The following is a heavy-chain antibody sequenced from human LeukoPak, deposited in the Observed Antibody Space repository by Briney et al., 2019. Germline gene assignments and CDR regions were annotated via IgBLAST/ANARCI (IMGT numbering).Heavy chain of an antibody. CDR1: GGSISSSSYY. Sequence: SETLSLTCTVSGGSISSSSYYWGWIRQPPGKGLEWIGSIYYSGSTYYNPSLKSRVTISVDTSKNQFSLKLSSVTAADTAVYYCARTMMIPVAGSYWYFDLWGRGTLVTVSS. CDR2: IYYSGST. V-gene: IGHV4-39*01. D-gene: IGHD6-19*01. J-gene: IGHJ2*01. CDR3: ARTMMIPVAGSYWYFDL.